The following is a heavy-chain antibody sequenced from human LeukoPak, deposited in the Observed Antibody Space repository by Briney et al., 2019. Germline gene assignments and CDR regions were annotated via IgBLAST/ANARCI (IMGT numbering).Heavy chain of an antibody. CDR3: ATPRGPSEFDI. V-gene: IGHV1-69*06. Sequence: SVKVSCKASGGTFSSYAISWVRQAPGQGLEWMGGIIPIFGTANYAQKFQGRVTMTEDTSTDTAYMELSSLRSEDTAVYYCATPRGPSEFDIWGQGTMVTVSS. CDR2: IIPIFGTA. D-gene: IGHD5-24*01. CDR1: GGTFSSYA. J-gene: IGHJ3*02.